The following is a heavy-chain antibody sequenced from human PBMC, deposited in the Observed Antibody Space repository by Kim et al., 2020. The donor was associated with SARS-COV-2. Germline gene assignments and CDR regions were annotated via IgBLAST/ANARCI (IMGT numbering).Heavy chain of an antibody. Sequence: NSTPTTKSQVTISLNTSKNQFSLKLSSVTAADTAVYYCERVSTSGGRVDYWGQGTLVTVSS. V-gene: IGHV4-59*01. CDR3: ERVSTSGGRVDY. J-gene: IGHJ4*02. D-gene: IGHD3-16*01.